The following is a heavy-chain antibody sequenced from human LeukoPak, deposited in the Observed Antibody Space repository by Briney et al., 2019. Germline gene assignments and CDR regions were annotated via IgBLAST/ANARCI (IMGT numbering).Heavy chain of an antibody. Sequence: PSETLSLTCTVSGGSMNNYYRSWIRQPPGKGLEWIGYISYSGSTNYNPSLRSRVTISVDTSKNQFSLKLSSVTAADTALYYCARYDYGDCWFDPWGQGTLVTVSS. V-gene: IGHV4-59*01. D-gene: IGHD4-17*01. CDR2: ISYSGST. CDR1: GGSMNNYY. J-gene: IGHJ5*02. CDR3: ARYDYGDCWFDP.